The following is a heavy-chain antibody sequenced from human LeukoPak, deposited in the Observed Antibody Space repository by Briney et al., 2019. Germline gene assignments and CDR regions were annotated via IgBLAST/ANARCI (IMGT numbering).Heavy chain of an antibody. CDR3: ARPLEMATLSGLHI. J-gene: IGHJ3*02. CDR1: GXSFTNYC. Sequence: GESLKISCKGSGXSFTNYCIAWVRQMPGKGLEWMGIIYPGDSDTRYSPSFQGQVTISADKSISTAYLQWSSLKASDTAMYYCARPLEMATLSGLHIWGQGTMVTVSS. CDR2: IYPGDSDT. D-gene: IGHD5-24*01. V-gene: IGHV5-51*01.